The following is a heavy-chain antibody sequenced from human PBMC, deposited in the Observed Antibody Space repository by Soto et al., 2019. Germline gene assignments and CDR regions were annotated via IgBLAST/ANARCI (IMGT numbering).Heavy chain of an antibody. J-gene: IGHJ6*02. Sequence: PSETLSLTCTVSGGSISSGDYYWSWIRQPPGKGLEWIGYIYYSGSTYYNPSLKSRVTISVDTSKNQFSLKLSSVTAADTAVYYCASAPGLSSSSWYVNYYYYGMDVWGQGTTVTVSS. D-gene: IGHD6-13*01. CDR3: ASAPGLSSSSWYVNYYYYGMDV. CDR2: IYYSGST. CDR1: GGSISSGDYY. V-gene: IGHV4-30-4*01.